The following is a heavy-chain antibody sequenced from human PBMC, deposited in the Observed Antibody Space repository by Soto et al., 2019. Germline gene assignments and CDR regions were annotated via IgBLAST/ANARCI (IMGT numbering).Heavy chain of an antibody. V-gene: IGHV1-69*06. CDR1: GGSFSDFA. Sequence: QVPLAQSGAEVRKPGSSVKVSCRASGGSFSDFAFSWVRQAPGHGRAWMVGTIPMFAATKYAQRFQGRSTMTAATSPWSVYLALSSLTSKDAAVYYCVPRGTAGVPAALSFYDDYTNDPVDSWGPGALV. D-gene: IGHD4-4*01. CDR2: TIPMFAAT. J-gene: IGHJ4*03. CDR3: VPRGTAGVPAALSFYDDYTNDPVDS.